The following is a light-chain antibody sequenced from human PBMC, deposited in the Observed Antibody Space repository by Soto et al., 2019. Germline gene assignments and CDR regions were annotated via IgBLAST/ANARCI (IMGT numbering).Light chain of an antibody. J-gene: IGKJ1*01. CDR3: QQYNTYWT. Sequence: EVVMTQSPATLSVSPGERATLSCRASQSVRSNLAWYQQKPGQAPRPLIYDTSTRATGIPARFSGSGSGTEFTLTISSLQSEDFATYYCQQYNTYWTFGQGTKVDIK. V-gene: IGKV3-15*01. CDR2: DTS. CDR1: QSVRSN.